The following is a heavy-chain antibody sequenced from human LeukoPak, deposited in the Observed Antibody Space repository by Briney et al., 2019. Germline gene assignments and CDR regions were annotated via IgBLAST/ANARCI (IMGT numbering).Heavy chain of an antibody. CDR3: ARVGYSGYGLDY. V-gene: IGHV4-38-2*02. CDR1: GYSISSGYY. CDR2: IYHSGST. J-gene: IGHJ4*02. D-gene: IGHD5-12*01. Sequence: PSETLSPTCTVSGYSISSGYYWGWIRQPPGKGLEWIGSIYHSGSTYYNPSLKSRVTISVDTSKNQFSLKLSSVTAADTAVYYCARVGYSGYGLDYWGQGTLVTVSS.